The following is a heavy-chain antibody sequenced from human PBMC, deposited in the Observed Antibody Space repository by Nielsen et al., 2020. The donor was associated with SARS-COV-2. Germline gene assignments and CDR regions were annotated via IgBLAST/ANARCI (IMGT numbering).Heavy chain of an antibody. D-gene: IGHD2-21*01. Sequence: SETLSLTCTVSGGSISSSRYYWGWIRQPPGKGLEWIGNIYYSGNSYYNPSLKSRVTISVDTSKNQFSLKMSSVTAADTAVYYCARRNIVVGHWYFDLWGRGTLVTVSS. CDR1: GGSISSSRYY. CDR3: ARRNIVVGHWYFDL. V-gene: IGHV4-39*01. CDR2: IYYSGNS. J-gene: IGHJ2*01.